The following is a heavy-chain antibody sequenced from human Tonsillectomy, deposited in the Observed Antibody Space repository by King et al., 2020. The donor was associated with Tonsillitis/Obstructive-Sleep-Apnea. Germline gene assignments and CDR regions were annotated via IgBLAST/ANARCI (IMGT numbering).Heavy chain of an antibody. CDR2: IYYSGST. Sequence: LQLQESGPGLVKPSETLSLTCTVSGGSISSSSYYWGWIRQPPGKGLEWIGSIYYSGSTYYNPSLKSRVTISVDTSKNQFSLKLSSVTAADTAVYYCANYYEGPAYYYYYMDVWGKGTTVTVSS. J-gene: IGHJ6*03. CDR1: GGSISSSSYY. D-gene: IGHD3-22*01. CDR3: ANYYEGPAYYYYYMDV. V-gene: IGHV4-39*01.